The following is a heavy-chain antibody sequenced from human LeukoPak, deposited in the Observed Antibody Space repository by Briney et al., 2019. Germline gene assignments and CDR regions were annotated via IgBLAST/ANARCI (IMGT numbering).Heavy chain of an antibody. D-gene: IGHD1-26*01. CDR3: AKVRAPRQYYFDY. CDR1: GFTFSSHR. Sequence: PGGSLRLSCAASGFTFSSHRMSWVRQAPGKGLEWVSVIYSGGSTYYADSVKGRFTISRDNSKNTLYLQMNSLRAEDTAVYYCAKVRAPRQYYFDYWGQGTLVTVSS. V-gene: IGHV3-66*01. J-gene: IGHJ4*02. CDR2: IYSGGST.